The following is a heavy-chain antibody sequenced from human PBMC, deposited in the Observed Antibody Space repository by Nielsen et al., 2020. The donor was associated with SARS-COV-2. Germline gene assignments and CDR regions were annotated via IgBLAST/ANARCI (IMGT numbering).Heavy chain of an antibody. D-gene: IGHD5-24*01. J-gene: IGHJ4*02. CDR3: VRIDMATISVDY. Sequence: SETLSLTFIVSGGSFSSGSHYWSWIRQPPGKGLDWIGYIFYRGNTNYNPSLKSRVTISVDTSKNQFSLKVNSVTAADTAVYYCVRIDMATISVDYWGRGTLVTVSS. CDR1: GGSFSSGSHY. V-gene: IGHV4-61*01. CDR2: IFYRGNT.